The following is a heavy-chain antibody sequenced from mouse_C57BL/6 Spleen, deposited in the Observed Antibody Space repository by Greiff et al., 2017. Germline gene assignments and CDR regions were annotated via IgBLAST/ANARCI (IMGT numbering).Heavy chain of an antibody. CDR3: ARRTYYYGSSYDYFDY. V-gene: IGHV1-64*01. D-gene: IGHD1-1*01. CDR2: IHPNSGST. CDR1: GYTFTSYW. J-gene: IGHJ2*01. Sequence: QVQLQQPGAELVKPGASVKLSCKASGYTFTSYWMHWVKPRPGQGLEWIGMIHPNSGSTNYNEKFKSKATLTVDKSSSTAYMQLSSLTSEDSAVYYCARRTYYYGSSYDYFDYWGQGTTLTVSS.